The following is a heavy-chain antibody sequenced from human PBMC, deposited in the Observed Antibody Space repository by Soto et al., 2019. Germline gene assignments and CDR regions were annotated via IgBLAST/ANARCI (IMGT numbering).Heavy chain of an antibody. J-gene: IGHJ6*02. D-gene: IGHD2-21*02. CDR1: GGSISSGGYY. V-gene: IGHV4-31*03. Sequence: QVQLQESGPGLVKPSQTLSLTCTVSGGSISSGGYYWSWIRQHPGKGLEWIGYIYYSGSTYYNPSLKSRVTISVDTSKNQFSLKLSSVTAADTAVYYCARGGLLGDCYPMTQNYYYGMDVWGQGTTVTVSS. CDR2: IYYSGST. CDR3: ARGGLLGDCYPMTQNYYYGMDV.